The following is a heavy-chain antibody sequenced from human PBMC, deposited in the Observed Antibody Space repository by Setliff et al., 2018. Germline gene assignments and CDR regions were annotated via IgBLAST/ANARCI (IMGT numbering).Heavy chain of an antibody. CDR2: IKQDGSTK. D-gene: IGHD3-22*01. Sequence: GGSLRLSCVVSGFSFSRHWMSWVRQAPGKGLEWVADIKQDGSTKYYLDSVKGRFTTSRDNAKRSLYLQMNGLRADDTGVYYCVRDGADNYDAFDNWGQGTLVTVSS. CDR3: VRDGADNYDAFDN. CDR1: GFSFSRHW. V-gene: IGHV3-7*01. J-gene: IGHJ3*02.